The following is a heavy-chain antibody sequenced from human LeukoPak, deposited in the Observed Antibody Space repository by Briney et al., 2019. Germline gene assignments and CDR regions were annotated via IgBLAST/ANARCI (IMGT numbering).Heavy chain of an antibody. CDR3: ARDSPRPYYYDSSGYYLYYFDY. CDR2: ISYDGSNK. CDR1: GFTFSSYA. V-gene: IGHV3-30*01. D-gene: IGHD3-22*01. J-gene: IGHJ4*02. Sequence: GGSLRLSCAASGFTFSSYAMHWVRQAPGKGLEWVAVISYDGSNKYYADPVKGRFTISRDNSKNTLYLQMNSLRAEDTAVYYCARDSPRPYYYDSSGYYLYYFDYWGQGTLVTVSS.